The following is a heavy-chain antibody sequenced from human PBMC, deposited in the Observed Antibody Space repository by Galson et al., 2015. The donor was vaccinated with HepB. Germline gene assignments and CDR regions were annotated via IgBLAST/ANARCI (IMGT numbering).Heavy chain of an antibody. D-gene: IGHD6-6*01. J-gene: IGHJ4*02. CDR2: IKSKTDGGTT. Sequence: SLRLSCAASGFTFSNAWMSWVRQAPGKGLEWVGRIKSKTDGGTTDYAAPVKGRFTISRDDSKNTLYLQMNSLKTEDTAVYYCTTDRGGIAARYFDYWGQGTLVTVSS. CDR1: GFTFSNAW. V-gene: IGHV3-15*01. CDR3: TTDRGGIAARYFDY.